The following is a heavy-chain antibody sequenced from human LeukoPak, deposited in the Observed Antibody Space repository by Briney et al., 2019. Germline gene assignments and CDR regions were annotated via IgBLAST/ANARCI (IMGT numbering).Heavy chain of an antibody. CDR2: IYYSGST. D-gene: IGHD2-2*01. J-gene: IGHJ5*02. CDR3: ARGLYCSSTSCIREKNWFDP. Sequence: SQTLSLTCTVSGGSISSGGYYWSWIRQHPGKGLAWIGYIYYSGSTYYNPSLKSRVTISVDTSKNQFSLKLSSVTAADTAVYYCARGLYCSSTSCIREKNWFDPWGQGTLVTVSS. CDR1: GGSISSGGYY. V-gene: IGHV4-31*03.